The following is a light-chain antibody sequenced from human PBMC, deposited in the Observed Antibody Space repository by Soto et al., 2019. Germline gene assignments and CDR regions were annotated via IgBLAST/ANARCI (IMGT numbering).Light chain of an antibody. Sequence: VLTQSPATLSLSPGERATLSCRASLNVNSYLAWYQQKPGQAPRLLIYDASNRAAGIPARFSGSGSGTDFTLTISSLQPEDFATYYCQQSYSTPRTFGQGTRLEIK. V-gene: IGKV3-11*01. CDR3: QQSYSTPRT. CDR1: LNVNSY. CDR2: DAS. J-gene: IGKJ5*01.